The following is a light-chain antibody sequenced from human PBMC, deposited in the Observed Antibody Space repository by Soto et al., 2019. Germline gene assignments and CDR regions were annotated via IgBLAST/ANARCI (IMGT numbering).Light chain of an antibody. CDR1: NSDVGSYNL. CDR2: EGS. Sequence: QSALTQPASVSGSPGQSITISCTGTNSDVGSYNLVSWYQQHPDKAPKVLIHEGSKWPSGVSGRFSGSKSGNTASLTISGLQAEDEADYYCCSYARGNIFVFGTGTKVTVL. CDR3: CSYARGNIFV. V-gene: IGLV2-23*03. J-gene: IGLJ1*01.